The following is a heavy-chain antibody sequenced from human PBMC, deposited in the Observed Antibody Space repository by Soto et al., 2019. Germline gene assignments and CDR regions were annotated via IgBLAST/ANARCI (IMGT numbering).Heavy chain of an antibody. CDR3: ARQARTYNDYGDFDY. CDR2: IKQDGSEK. D-gene: IGHD4-17*01. Sequence: EVQVVESGGGLVQPGGSLRLSCAVSGFTFSSYWMTWVRQAPGKGLEWVANIKQDGSEKYYVDSVKGRFTISRDNAMNSRYLQMNSLRAEDTAVYYCARQARTYNDYGDFDYWGQGTLVTVSS. J-gene: IGHJ4*02. CDR1: GFTFSSYW. V-gene: IGHV3-7*05.